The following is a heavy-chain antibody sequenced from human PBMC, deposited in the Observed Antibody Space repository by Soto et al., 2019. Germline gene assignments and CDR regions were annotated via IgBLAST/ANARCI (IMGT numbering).Heavy chain of an antibody. CDR1: GGSFSDYY. D-gene: IGHD3-16*01. CDR2: TDHFGRT. V-gene: IGHV4-34*01. J-gene: IGHJ5*02. Sequence: SETLSLTCSAYGGSFSDYYWSWIRQPPGKGLEWIGETDHFGRTNYNPSLKSRVTVSLDAAKNQFSLKLSSVTAADTAVYYCASFSSPLGPGFDPWGQGTLVTVSS. CDR3: ASFSSPLGPGFDP.